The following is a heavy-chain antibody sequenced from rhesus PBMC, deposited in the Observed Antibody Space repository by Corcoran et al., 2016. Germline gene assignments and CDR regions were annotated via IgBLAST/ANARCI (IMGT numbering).Heavy chain of an antibody. V-gene: IGHV4-93*02. CDR1: GGSLSSRNW. CDR2: LYGGSGST. CDR3: AARRGYHDSAKFDY. Sequence: QVQLQESGPAVVKPSDPLSLTCAVSGGSLSSRNWWSWIRQSQGKWLEWLGCLYGGSGSTDDHTSLKHLVTISIDTSKNQLSMKLRSVTAADTAVYYCAARRGYHDSAKFDYWGQGVLVTVSS. D-gene: IGHD3-9*01. J-gene: IGHJ4*01.